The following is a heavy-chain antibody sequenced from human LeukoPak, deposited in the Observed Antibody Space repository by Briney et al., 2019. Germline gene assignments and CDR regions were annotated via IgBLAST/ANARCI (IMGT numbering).Heavy chain of an antibody. D-gene: IGHD6-13*01. CDR2: IYTSGST. CDR3: ARTIAAVGYDY. V-gene: IGHV4-4*07. CDR1: GGSISSYY. J-gene: IGHJ4*02. Sequence: SETLSLTCSVSGGSISSYYWSWIRQPPGKGLEWIGRIYTSGSTNYNPSLKSRVTMSVDTSKNQFSLKLSSVTAADTAVYYCARTIAAVGYDYWGQGTLVTVSS.